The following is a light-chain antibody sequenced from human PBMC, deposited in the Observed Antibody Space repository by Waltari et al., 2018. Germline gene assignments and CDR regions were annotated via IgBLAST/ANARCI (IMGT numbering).Light chain of an antibody. CDR1: QTVRSNY. Sequence: EIVLTQFPGTLSLSPGERATLSCRAAQTVRSNYLAWYQQKPGQAPRLLIYGAFGRATGITDRFSGSGSGTDFTLTISRLEPEDSAVYYCQQYGSSPTFGQGTRLEI. CDR3: QQYGSSPT. CDR2: GAF. V-gene: IGKV3-20*01. J-gene: IGKJ5*01.